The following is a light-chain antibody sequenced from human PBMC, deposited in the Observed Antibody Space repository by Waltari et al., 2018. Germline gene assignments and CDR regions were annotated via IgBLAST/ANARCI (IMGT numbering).Light chain of an antibody. CDR3: QQRSNWPRGT. V-gene: IGKV3-11*01. CDR1: QSVSSY. CDR2: DAS. J-gene: IGKJ4*01. Sequence: ELVLTQSPATLSLSPGERATLSCRASQSVSSYLAWYQQNPGQAPRLLIYDASNRATGIPARFSGSGSGTDFTLTISSLEPEDFAVYYCQQRSNWPRGTFGGGTKVEIK.